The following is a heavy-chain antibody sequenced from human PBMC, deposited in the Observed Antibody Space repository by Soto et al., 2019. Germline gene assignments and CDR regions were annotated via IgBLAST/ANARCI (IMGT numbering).Heavy chain of an antibody. CDR2: IYYSGST. V-gene: IGHV4-61*01. CDR3: ARDHRGGEYYYDSSGYQNYYYYYYGMDV. CDR1: GGSVSSGSYY. D-gene: IGHD3-22*01. Sequence: PSDTLSLTCTVSGGSVSSGSYYWSWIRQPPGKGLEWIGYIYYSGSTNYNPSLKSRVPISVDTSKNQFSLKLSSVTAADTAVYYCARDHRGGEYYYDSSGYQNYYYYYYGMDVWGQGTTVTVSS. J-gene: IGHJ6*02.